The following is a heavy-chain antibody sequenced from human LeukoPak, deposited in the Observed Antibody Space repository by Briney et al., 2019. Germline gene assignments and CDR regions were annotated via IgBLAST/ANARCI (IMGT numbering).Heavy chain of an antibody. CDR3: APYSSSGMDV. Sequence: PWASVKVSCKVSGYTLTELSMHWVRQAPGKGIEWMGGFDPEDGETIYAQKFQGRVTMTEDTSTDTAYMELSSLRSEDTAVYYCAPYSSSGMDVWGQGTTVTVSS. V-gene: IGHV1-24*01. CDR1: GYTLTELS. D-gene: IGHD6-13*01. CDR2: FDPEDGET. J-gene: IGHJ6*02.